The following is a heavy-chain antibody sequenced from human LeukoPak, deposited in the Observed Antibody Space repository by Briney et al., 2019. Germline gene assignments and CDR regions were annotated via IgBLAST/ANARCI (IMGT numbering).Heavy chain of an antibody. J-gene: IGHJ4*02. CDR1: GFAFSDYS. Sequence: PGGSLRLSCAASGFAFSDYSMNWVRQAPGKGPEWVANTRGSGSGMGSGNYYAGSVKGRVTISRDNAKNSLYLQMNSLRAEDTAFYYCARDDNWGFDYWGQGALVTVSS. D-gene: IGHD7-27*01. CDR2: TRGSGSGM. CDR3: ARDDNWGFDY. V-gene: IGHV3-21*05.